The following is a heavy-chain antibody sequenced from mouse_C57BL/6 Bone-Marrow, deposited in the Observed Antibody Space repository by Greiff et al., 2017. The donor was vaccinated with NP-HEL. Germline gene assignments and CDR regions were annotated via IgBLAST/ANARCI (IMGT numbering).Heavy chain of an antibody. CDR3: ARGGYAWFAY. J-gene: IGHJ3*01. Sequence: QVQLQQSGAELVRPGASVKLSCKASGYTFTDYYINWVKQRPGQGLEWIARIYPGSGNTYYNEKFKGKATLTAEKSSSTAYMQLSSLTSEDSAVYFCARGGYAWFAYWGQGTLVTVSA. V-gene: IGHV1-76*01. D-gene: IGHD2-2*01. CDR2: IYPGSGNT. CDR1: GYTFTDYY.